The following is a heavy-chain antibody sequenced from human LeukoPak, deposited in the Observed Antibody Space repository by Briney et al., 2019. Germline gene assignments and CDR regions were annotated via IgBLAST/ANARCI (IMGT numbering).Heavy chain of an antibody. D-gene: IGHD6-19*01. CDR3: ARDDSSGWSATYYFDY. CDR2: INPNSGGT. J-gene: IGHJ4*02. CDR1: GYTFTSYD. V-gene: IGHV1-2*06. Sequence: ASVKVSCKASGYTFTSYDINWVRQAPGQGLEWMGRINPNSGGTNYAQKFQGRVTMTRDTSISTAYMELSRLRSDDTAVYYCARDDSSGWSATYYFDYWGQGTLVTVSS.